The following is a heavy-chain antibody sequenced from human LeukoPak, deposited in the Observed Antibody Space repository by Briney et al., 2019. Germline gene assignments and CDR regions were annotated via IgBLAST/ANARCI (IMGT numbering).Heavy chain of an antibody. J-gene: IGHJ6*02. CDR3: ARDFLGSNYYYYGMDV. D-gene: IGHD2/OR15-2a*01. V-gene: IGHV3-30-3*01. CDR2: ISYDGSNK. Sequence: PGGSLRLSCAASGFTVSSNYMSWVRQAPGRGLEWVAVISYDGSNKYYADSVKGRFTISRDNSKNTLYLQMSSLRAEDTAVYYCARDFLGSNYYYYGMDVWGQGTTVTVSS. CDR1: GFTVSSNY.